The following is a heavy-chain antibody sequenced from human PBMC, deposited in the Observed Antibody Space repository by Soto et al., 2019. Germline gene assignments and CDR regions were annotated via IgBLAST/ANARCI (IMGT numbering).Heavy chain of an antibody. V-gene: IGHV3-11*01. CDR1: GFTFSDYY. CDR3: ARDEYSSSYNWFDP. J-gene: IGHJ5*02. CDR2: ISSSGSTI. D-gene: IGHD6-6*01. Sequence: GGSLRLSCAASGFTFSDYYMSWIRQAPGKGLEWVSFISSSGSTIYYADSVKGRFTISRDNAKNSLYLQMNSLRAEDTAVYYCARDEYSSSYNWFDPWGQGTLVTVSS.